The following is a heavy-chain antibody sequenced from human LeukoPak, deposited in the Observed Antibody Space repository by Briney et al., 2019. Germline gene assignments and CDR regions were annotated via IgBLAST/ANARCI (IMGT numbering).Heavy chain of an antibody. Sequence: QPGGSLRLSCAASGFTFSSYAMSWVRQAPGKGLEWVSAISGSGGSTYYADSVKGRFTISRDNSKNTLYLQMNSLRAEDTAVYYCAKVSDYGDYGRRLNPSVQHWGQGTLVTVSS. J-gene: IGHJ1*01. D-gene: IGHD4-17*01. CDR1: GFTFSSYA. CDR2: ISGSGGST. CDR3: AKVSDYGDYGRRLNPSVQH. V-gene: IGHV3-23*01.